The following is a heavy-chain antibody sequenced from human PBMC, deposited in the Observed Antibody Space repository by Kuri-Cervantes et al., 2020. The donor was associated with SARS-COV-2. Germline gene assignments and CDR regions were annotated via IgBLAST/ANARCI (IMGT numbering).Heavy chain of an antibody. V-gene: IGHV3-33*01. CDR2: IWDDGSNE. J-gene: IGHJ5*02. D-gene: IGHD5-18*01. Sequence: GESLKISCAASGFTSSTYGMHWVRQAPGKGLEWVAVIWDDGSNEYYVDSVKGRFTISRDNSKNMLYLQMNSLRAEDTAVYYCARGQTAMISWFDPWGQGTPVTVSS. CDR3: ARGQTAMISWFDP. CDR1: GFTSSTYG.